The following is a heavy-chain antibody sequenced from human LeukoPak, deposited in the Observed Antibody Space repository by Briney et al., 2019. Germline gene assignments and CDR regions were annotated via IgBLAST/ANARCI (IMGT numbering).Heavy chain of an antibody. V-gene: IGHV1-18*01. D-gene: IGHD3-22*01. CDR2: ISAYNGNT. Sequence: ASVKVSCKASGYTFTSYGISWVRQAPGQGLEWMGWISAYNGNTNYAQKLQCRVTMTTDPSTSTAYMELRSLRSDDPDVYYCARDHSPWSQEDYYDSSGYSSDDAFDIWGQGTMVTVSS. CDR3: ARDHSPWSQEDYYDSSGYSSDDAFDI. CDR1: GYTFTSYG. J-gene: IGHJ3*02.